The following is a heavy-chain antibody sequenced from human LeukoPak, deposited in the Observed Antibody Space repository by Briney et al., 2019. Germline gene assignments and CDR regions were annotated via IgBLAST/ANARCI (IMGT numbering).Heavy chain of an antibody. CDR3: ARSLDTYCTSTSCYPTMVF. J-gene: IGHJ4*02. D-gene: IGHD2-2*01. CDR2: ISSSSSYI. CDR1: GFTFNSYS. Sequence: GPLRLSCAASGFTFNSYSMNWVRQAPGKGLEWVSSISSSSSYIYYADSVRGRFTISRDNAKNSLYLQMNSLRAEDTAVYYCARSLDTYCTSTSCYPTMVFWGQGTLVTVSS. V-gene: IGHV3-21*01.